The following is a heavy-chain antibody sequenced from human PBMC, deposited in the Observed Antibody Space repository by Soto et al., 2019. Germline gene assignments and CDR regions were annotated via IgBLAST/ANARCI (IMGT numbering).Heavy chain of an antibody. D-gene: IGHD6-6*01. CDR1: GFTFGSFE. J-gene: IGHJ4*02. V-gene: IGHV3-48*03. CDR2: ISNSGRII. Sequence: GGSLRLSCAASGFTFGSFEMNWVRQAPGKGLEWVSYISNSGRIIYYADSVKGRFTISRDDAKNSLYLQMNSLRAEDTAVYYCAREWGTSIAAAFDYWGQGTLVTVSS. CDR3: AREWGTSIAAAFDY.